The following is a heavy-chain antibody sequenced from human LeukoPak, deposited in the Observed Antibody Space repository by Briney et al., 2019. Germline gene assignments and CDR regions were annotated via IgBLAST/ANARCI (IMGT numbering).Heavy chain of an antibody. Sequence: ASVKVSCKASGYTFTSYYMHWVRQAPGQGLEWMGIINPSGGSTSYAQKFQGRVTMTRDTSTSTVYMELSSLRSEDTAVYCCARDCSGGSCYPTDAFDIWGQGTMVTVSS. CDR3: ARDCSGGSCYPTDAFDI. V-gene: IGHV1-46*03. CDR1: GYTFTSYY. J-gene: IGHJ3*02. D-gene: IGHD2-15*01. CDR2: INPSGGST.